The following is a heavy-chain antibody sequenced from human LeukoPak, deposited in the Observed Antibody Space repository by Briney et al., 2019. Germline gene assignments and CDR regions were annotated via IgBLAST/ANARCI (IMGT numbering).Heavy chain of an antibody. J-gene: IGHJ5*02. CDR1: GYTFTSYG. CDR3: ARATWDIVVVPAAILEVSWFDP. Sequence: ASVKVSCKASGYTFTSYGISWVRQAPGQGLEWMGWISAYNGNTNYAQKLQGRVTMTTDTSTSTAYMELRSLRSDDTAVYYCARATWDIVVVPAAILEVSWFDPWGQGTPVTVSS. CDR2: ISAYNGNT. D-gene: IGHD2-2*02. V-gene: IGHV1-18*01.